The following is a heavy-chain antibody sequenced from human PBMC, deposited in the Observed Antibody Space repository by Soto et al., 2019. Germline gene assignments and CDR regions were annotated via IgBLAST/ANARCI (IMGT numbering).Heavy chain of an antibody. V-gene: IGHV4-59*01. Sequence: PSETLSLTCTVSGGSISSYYWSWIRQPPGKGLEWIGYIYYSGSTNYNPSLKSRVTISVDTSKNQFSLKLSSVTAADTAVYYCARSYRSSWYDSSTGWFDPWGQGTLVTVSS. CDR3: ARSYRSSWYDSSTGWFDP. CDR1: GGSISSYY. CDR2: IYYSGST. D-gene: IGHD6-13*01. J-gene: IGHJ5*02.